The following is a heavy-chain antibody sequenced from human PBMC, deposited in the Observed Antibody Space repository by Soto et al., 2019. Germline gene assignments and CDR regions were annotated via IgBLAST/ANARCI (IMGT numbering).Heavy chain of an antibody. J-gene: IGHJ6*03. Sequence: PSETLSLTCTVSGGSISSSSYYWGWIRQPPGKGLEWIGSIYYSGSTYYNPSLKSRVTISVDTSKNQFSLKLSSVTAADTAVYYCARRGYSGYDVASDYYLDVWGKGTMVTVSS. V-gene: IGHV4-39*01. D-gene: IGHD5-12*01. CDR1: GGSISSSSYY. CDR2: IYYSGST. CDR3: ARRGYSGYDVASDYYLDV.